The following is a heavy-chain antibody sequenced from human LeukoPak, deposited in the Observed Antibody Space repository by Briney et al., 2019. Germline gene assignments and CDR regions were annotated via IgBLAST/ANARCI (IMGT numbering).Heavy chain of an antibody. Sequence: GASVKVSCKASGYTFTSYDINWVRQATGQRLERMGWMNPNSGNTGYAQKLQGRVTMTTDTSTSTAYMELRSLRSDDTAVYYCARSTAVAGTGGWFDPWGQGTLVTVSS. CDR1: GYTFTSYD. V-gene: IGHV1-8*01. CDR2: MNPNSGNT. J-gene: IGHJ5*02. D-gene: IGHD6-19*01. CDR3: ARSTAVAGTGGWFDP.